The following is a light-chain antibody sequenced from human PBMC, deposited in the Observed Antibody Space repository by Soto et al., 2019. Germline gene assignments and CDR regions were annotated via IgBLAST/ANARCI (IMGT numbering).Light chain of an antibody. CDR2: GAS. Sequence: EIVFTPTLGTLSLSPEERAPLSSMATQTGSSKLAWYQQKPGQAPRPLMSGASTRATGIPARFSGSGSGAEFTLSISSLQSEDFAVYSCQQYNNWRITFGQGTRLEIK. J-gene: IGKJ5*01. CDR3: QQYNNWRIT. CDR1: QTGSSK. V-gene: IGKV3-15*01.